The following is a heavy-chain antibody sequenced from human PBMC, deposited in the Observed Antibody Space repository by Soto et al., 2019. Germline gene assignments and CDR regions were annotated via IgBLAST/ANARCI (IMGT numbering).Heavy chain of an antibody. V-gene: IGHV3-7*01. CDR2: IKQDGSEK. D-gene: IGHD4-17*01. Sequence: EVQLVESEGGLVQPGGSLRLSCAASGFTFSSSWMSWVRQAPGKGREWVANIKQDGSEKYYVDTVKGRFNITKENAKNSLYLQMNSLRAEDTAVYYCAREYGDYQDDAVDIWGQGTMVTVSS. J-gene: IGHJ3*02. CDR3: AREYGDYQDDAVDI. CDR1: GFTFSSSW.